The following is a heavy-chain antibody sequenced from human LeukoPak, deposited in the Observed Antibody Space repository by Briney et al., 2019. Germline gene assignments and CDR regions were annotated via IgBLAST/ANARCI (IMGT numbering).Heavy chain of an antibody. J-gene: IGHJ3*02. V-gene: IGHV4-34*01. CDR3: ARGPYSYDSSGAFDI. CDR2: IYYGGNT. D-gene: IGHD3-22*01. CDR1: GGSFSVYY. Sequence: SETLSLTCAVYGGSFSVYYWSWFRQPPGKGLEWMGSIYYGGNTYYNPSLKSRGTISVDTSKTQFSLKLSSVTAADTAVYFCARGPYSYDSSGAFDIWGQGTMVTVSS.